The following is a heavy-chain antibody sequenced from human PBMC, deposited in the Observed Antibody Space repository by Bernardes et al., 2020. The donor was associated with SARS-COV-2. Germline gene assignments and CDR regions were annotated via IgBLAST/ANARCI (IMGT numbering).Heavy chain of an antibody. J-gene: IGHJ4*02. CDR1: KYTFSGYY. D-gene: IGHD3-10*01. V-gene: IGHV1-2*02. CDR3: TRDYYGSGSPLDY. Sequence: ASVKVSCKASKYTFSGYYIHWVRQAPGQGLEWMGWISFNSGVTNYAQMLQGRVTMTRDTSTNTAYMELRRLRSDDTAVYYCTRDYYGSGSPLDYWGQGTLVSVSS. CDR2: ISFNSGVT.